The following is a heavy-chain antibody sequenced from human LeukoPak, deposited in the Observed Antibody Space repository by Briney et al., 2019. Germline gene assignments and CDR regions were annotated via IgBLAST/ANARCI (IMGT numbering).Heavy chain of an antibody. CDR2: INHNVNVN. D-gene: IGHD3-16*01. V-gene: IGHV3-7*03. CDR3: ARGGGLDV. Sequence: PGGSLRLSCAASGFTFSSYWMNWARQAPGKGLEWVASINHNVNVNYYVDSVKGRFTISRDNAKNSLYLQMSNLRAEDTAVYFCARGGGLDVRGQGATVTVSS. CDR1: GFTFSSYW. J-gene: IGHJ6*02.